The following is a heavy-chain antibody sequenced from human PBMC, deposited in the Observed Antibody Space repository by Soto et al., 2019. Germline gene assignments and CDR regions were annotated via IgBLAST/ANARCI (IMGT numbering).Heavy chain of an antibody. D-gene: IGHD4-17*01. CDR3: ERDPHDYGVPAGGIDV. CDR1: GGSVSSGTHY. CDR2: IYYTGTT. J-gene: IGHJ6*02. Sequence: QVQLQESGPGLVKPSETLSLTCRVSGGSVSSGTHYWSWIRQPPGKGLEWIGDIYYTGTTKYNPSLKSRTSISVDTYKNQFSLKMSSVTAADTALYYCERDPHDYGVPAGGIDVWGQGTTVTVSS. V-gene: IGHV4-61*01.